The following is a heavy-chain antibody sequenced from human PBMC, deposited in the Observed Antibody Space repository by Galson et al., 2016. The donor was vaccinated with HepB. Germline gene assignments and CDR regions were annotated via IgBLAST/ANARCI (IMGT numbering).Heavy chain of an antibody. Sequence: CKASGYTLTGYYMHWVRQAPGQGLEWMGWISAYNGKTKYAQKFQGRVTMTTDTSTSTAYMELRSLRSDDTAVYYCARVFSSSWYGDYFDYWGQGTLVTVSS. V-gene: IGHV1-18*04. D-gene: IGHD6-13*01. CDR3: ARVFSSSWYGDYFDY. CDR2: ISAYNGKT. CDR1: GYTLTGYY. J-gene: IGHJ4*02.